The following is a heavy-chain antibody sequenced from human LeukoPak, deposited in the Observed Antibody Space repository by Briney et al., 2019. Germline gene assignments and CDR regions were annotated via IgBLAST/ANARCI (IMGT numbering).Heavy chain of an antibody. J-gene: IGHJ4*02. CDR3: ARDTSSWYGGKGFFDY. V-gene: IGHV3-21*04. CDR1: GFAVSSNY. CDR2: ISSISNHI. D-gene: IGHD6-13*01. Sequence: GGSLRLSCAVSGFAVSSNYMRWVRQAPGKGLEWVSSISSISNHIYYADSVKGRFTISRDNAKTSLYLQMNSLGAEDAAVYYCARDTSSWYGGKGFFDYWGQGTPVTVSS.